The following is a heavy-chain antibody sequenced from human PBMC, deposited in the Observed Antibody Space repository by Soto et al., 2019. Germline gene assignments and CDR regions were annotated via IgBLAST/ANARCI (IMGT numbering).Heavy chain of an antibody. CDR1: GYPFTSYD. D-gene: IGHD3-10*01. Sequence: XSVKVSCNASGYPFTSYDINWVRQATGQGLEWMGWMNPNSGNTGYAQKFQCRVTMTRNTSISTAYMELSSLRSEDTAVYYCARDGLPHFDLWGRGTLVTVSS. V-gene: IGHV1-8*01. J-gene: IGHJ2*01. CDR2: MNPNSGNT. CDR3: ARDGLPHFDL.